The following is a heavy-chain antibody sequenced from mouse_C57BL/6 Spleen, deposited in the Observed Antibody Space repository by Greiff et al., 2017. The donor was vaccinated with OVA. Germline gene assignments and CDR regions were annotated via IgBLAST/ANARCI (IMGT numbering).Heavy chain of an antibody. J-gene: IGHJ1*03. V-gene: IGHV5-2*03. D-gene: IGHD2-12*01. CDR2: INSDGGST. CDR3: ARRDYKGYFDD. CDR1: EYEFPSHD. Sequence: EVKLMESGGGLVQPGESLKLSCESNEYEFPSHDMSWVRKTPEKRLELVAAINSDGGSTYYPDTMERRFIISRDNTKKTLYLQMSSLRSEDTAIDYCARRDYKGYFDDWGTGTTVTVSS.